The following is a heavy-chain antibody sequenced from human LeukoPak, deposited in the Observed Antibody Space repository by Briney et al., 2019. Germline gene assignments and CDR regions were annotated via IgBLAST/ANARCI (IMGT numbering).Heavy chain of an antibody. V-gene: IGHV3-11*04. CDR3: ARDGVQGAPRGGYFDY. CDR1: GFSVSEYY. J-gene: IGHJ4*02. Sequence: GGSLRLSCAASGFSVSEYYATWVRQAPGKGLELLSYISSGGSKIYYADSVKGRFTISRDNAKNSLYLQLNSLRAEDTAVYYCARDGVQGAPRGGYFDYWGQGILVTVSS. CDR2: ISSGGSKI. D-gene: IGHD3-10*01.